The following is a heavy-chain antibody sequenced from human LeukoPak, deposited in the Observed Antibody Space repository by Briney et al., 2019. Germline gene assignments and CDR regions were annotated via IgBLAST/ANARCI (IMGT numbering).Heavy chain of an antibody. CDR1: GGSISSSSYY. CDR2: IYFSGST. Sequence: PSETLSLTCTVSGGSISSSSYYWGWIRQPPGKGLEWIGSIYFSGSTYYNPSLKSRVTISVDTSKNQFSLKLSSVTAADTAVYYCWWQWLDDQDYYYGMDVWGQGTTVTVSS. J-gene: IGHJ6*02. CDR3: WWQWLDDQDYYYGMDV. D-gene: IGHD6-19*01. V-gene: IGHV4-39*07.